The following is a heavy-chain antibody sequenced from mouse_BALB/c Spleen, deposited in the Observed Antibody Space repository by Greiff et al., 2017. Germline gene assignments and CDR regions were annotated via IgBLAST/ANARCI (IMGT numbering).Heavy chain of an antibody. J-gene: IGHJ4*01. CDR2: INPNNGGT. D-gene: IGHD1-1*01. CDR3: ARGIYYYGSSYVKGAMDY. CDR1: GYTFTDYN. Sequence: EVQLQQSGPELVKPGASVKIPCKASGYTFTDYNMDWVKQSHGKSLEWIGDINPNNGGTIYNQKFKGKATLTVDKSSSTAYMELRSLTSEDTAVYYCARGIYYYGSSYVKGAMDYWGQGTSVTVSS. V-gene: IGHV1-18*01.